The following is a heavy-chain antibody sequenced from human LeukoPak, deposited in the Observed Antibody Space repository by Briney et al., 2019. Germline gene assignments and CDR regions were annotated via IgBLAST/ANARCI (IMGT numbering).Heavy chain of an antibody. J-gene: IGHJ3*02. V-gene: IGHV4-61*01. CDR3: ARDFYYDSSGYYDALDI. CDR1: GGSVSSGSYY. Sequence: SETLSLTCTVSGGSVSSGSYYWSWIRQPPGKGLEWIGYMYYSGSTSYNPSLKSRVTISVDTSKNQFSLKLSSVAAADTAVYYCARDFYYDSSGYYDALDIWGQGTMVTVSS. D-gene: IGHD3-22*01. CDR2: MYYSGST.